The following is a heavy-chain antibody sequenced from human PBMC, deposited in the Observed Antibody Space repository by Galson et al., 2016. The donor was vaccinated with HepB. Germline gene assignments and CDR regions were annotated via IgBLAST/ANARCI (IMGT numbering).Heavy chain of an antibody. CDR2: ITWNGDST. V-gene: IGHV3-43D*03. CDR3: AKDIRQHHPILTGYSGAFDY. J-gene: IGHJ4*02. D-gene: IGHD3-9*01. Sequence: SLRLSCAASGFTFEDYAMHWVRQGPGTGLEWVSLITWNGDSTYYADSVEGRFTISRDNSKNSLFLQMDSLRAEDTALYYCAKDIRQHHPILTGYSGAFDYWGQGALVTVSS. CDR1: GFTFEDYA.